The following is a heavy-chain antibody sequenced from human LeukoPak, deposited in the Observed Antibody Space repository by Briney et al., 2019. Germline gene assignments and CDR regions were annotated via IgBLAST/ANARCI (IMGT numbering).Heavy chain of an antibody. CDR2: IKQDGSEK. Sequence: HPGGSLRLSCAASGFTFSSYWMSWVRQAPGKGLEWVANIKQDGSEKYYADSVKGRFTISRDNAKNSVYLQTSSLRVEDTAVYYCARSLYDSSGYNGYWGQGVLVTVSS. D-gene: IGHD3-22*01. CDR1: GFTFSSYW. J-gene: IGHJ4*02. CDR3: ARSLYDSSGYNGY. V-gene: IGHV3-7*01.